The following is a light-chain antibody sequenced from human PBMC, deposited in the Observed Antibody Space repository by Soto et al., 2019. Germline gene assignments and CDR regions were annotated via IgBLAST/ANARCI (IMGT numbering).Light chain of an antibody. J-gene: IGKJ5*01. V-gene: IGKV3-20*01. CDR2: GAS. CDR1: QSVSSRN. CDR3: QQYGSSSL. Sequence: EILLTQAPGTLSLSLGERATISCRASQSVSSRNLAWYQQKPGQAPRLLIYGASSRATGIPDRFSGSGSGTDFTLTISRLEPEDFAVYYCQQYGSSSLFGRGTRVEIK.